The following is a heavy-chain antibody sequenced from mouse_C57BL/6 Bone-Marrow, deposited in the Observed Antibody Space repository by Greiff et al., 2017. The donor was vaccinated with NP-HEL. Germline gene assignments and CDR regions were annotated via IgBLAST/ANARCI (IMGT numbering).Heavy chain of an antibody. Sequence: QVQLQQPGAELVMPGASVKLSCKASGYTFTSYWMHWVKQRPGQGLEWIGEIDPSDSYTNYNQKFKGKSTLTVDISSSTAYMQLSSLTSEDSAVYYCARKGYGSSYAYWGQGTLVTVSA. V-gene: IGHV1-69*01. D-gene: IGHD1-1*01. CDR1: GYTFTSYW. J-gene: IGHJ3*01. CDR2: IDPSDSYT. CDR3: ARKGYGSSYAY.